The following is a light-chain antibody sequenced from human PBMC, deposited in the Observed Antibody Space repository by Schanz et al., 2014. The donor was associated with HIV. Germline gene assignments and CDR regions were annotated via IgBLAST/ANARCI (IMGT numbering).Light chain of an antibody. CDR1: SSDVGADNS. CDR3: SSFAGRRNLL. J-gene: IGLJ3*02. V-gene: IGLV2-14*03. Sequence: QSVLTQPASVSGSPGQSITISCTGTSSDVGADNSVSWYQQHPGRAPRLLVYDVTYRPSGVSNRFSGSKSGNAASLTVSGLQADDEADYYCSSFAGRRNLLFGGGTKVTVL. CDR2: DVT.